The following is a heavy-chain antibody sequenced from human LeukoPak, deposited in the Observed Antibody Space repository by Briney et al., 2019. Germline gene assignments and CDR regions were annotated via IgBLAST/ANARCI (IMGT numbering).Heavy chain of an antibody. CDR3: ARVSYTNSVDDMDY. J-gene: IGHJ4*02. V-gene: IGHV3-21*01. D-gene: IGHD2-2*02. Sequence: DSVKGRFSISRDNAKNSLYLQMNSLRVDDTGVYYCARVSYTNSVDDMDYWGRGTLVTVSP.